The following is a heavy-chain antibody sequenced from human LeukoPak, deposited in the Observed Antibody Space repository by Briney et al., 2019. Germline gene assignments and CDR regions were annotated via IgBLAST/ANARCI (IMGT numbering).Heavy chain of an antibody. D-gene: IGHD3-22*01. CDR1: GGSISSGDYY. CDR2: IYYSGST. J-gene: IGHJ5*02. CDR3: ARVGYYYDSGGYS. Sequence: SQTLSLTCTVSGGSISSGDYYWSWIRQPPGKGLEWIGYIYYSGSTYYNPSLKSRVTISVDTSKNQFSLKLNSVTAEDTAIYYCARVGYYYDSGGYSWGQGTLVTVSS. V-gene: IGHV4-30-4*01.